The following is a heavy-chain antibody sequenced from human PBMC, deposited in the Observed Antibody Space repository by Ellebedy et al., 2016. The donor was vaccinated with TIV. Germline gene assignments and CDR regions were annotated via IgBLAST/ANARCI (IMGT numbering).Heavy chain of an antibody. V-gene: IGHV6-1*01. J-gene: IGHJ4*02. Sequence: SQILSLTCAISGDSVSSNSPTWNWIRQSPSRGLEWLGRTYYRSKWYYEYAVSVYSRITINPDTSKNQFSLQLNSVTPEDTAVYYCARYNSGWKIFDYWGQGTLVTVSS. CDR3: ARYNSGWKIFDY. D-gene: IGHD6-19*01. CDR1: GDSVSSNSPT. CDR2: TYYRSKWYY.